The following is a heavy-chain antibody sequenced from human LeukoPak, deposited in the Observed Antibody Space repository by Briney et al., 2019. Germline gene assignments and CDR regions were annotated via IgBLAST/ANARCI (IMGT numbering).Heavy chain of an antibody. Sequence: PGGSLRLSCAASGFTVSSNYMSWVRQAPGKGLEWVSVIYSGGSTYYADSVKGRFTISRDNSKSTLYLQMNSLRAEDTAVYYCARGPYLSEFDYWGQGTLVTVSS. J-gene: IGHJ4*02. CDR2: IYSGGST. D-gene: IGHD1-14*01. CDR3: ARGPYLSEFDY. CDR1: GFTVSSNY. V-gene: IGHV3-53*01.